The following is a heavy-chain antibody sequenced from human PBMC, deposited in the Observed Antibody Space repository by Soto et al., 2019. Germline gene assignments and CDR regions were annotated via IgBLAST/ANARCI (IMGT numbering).Heavy chain of an antibody. V-gene: IGHV4-34*01. D-gene: IGHD3-10*01. CDR3: AREARAYYYGSGSYGSYYYGMDV. J-gene: IGHJ6*02. CDR1: GGSFSGYY. Sequence: SETLSLTCAVYGGSFSGYYWSWIRQPPGKGLEWIGEINHSGSTNYNPSLKSRVTISVDTSKNQFSLKLSSVTAADTAVYYCAREARAYYYGSGSYGSYYYGMDVWGQGTTVTVSS. CDR2: INHSGST.